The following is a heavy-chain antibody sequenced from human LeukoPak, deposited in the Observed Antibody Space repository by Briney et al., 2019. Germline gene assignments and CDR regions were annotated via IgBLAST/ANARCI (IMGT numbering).Heavy chain of an antibody. Sequence: SETLSLTCTVCGGSISSGGYYWSWIRQHPGKGLEWIGYIYYSGNTYYNPSLKSRVTISVDTSKNQFSLKLSSVTAADTAVSYCASGMTTVTSPFDYWGQGTLVTVSS. CDR1: GGSISSGGYY. J-gene: IGHJ4*02. V-gene: IGHV4-31*03. CDR3: ASGMTTVTSPFDY. D-gene: IGHD4-17*01. CDR2: IYYSGNT.